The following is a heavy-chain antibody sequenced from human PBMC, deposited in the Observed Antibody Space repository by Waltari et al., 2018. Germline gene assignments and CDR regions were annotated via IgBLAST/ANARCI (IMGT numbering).Heavy chain of an antibody. D-gene: IGHD6-13*01. Sequence: EVRLVESGGGMVQPGGSLRLSCAGSGFTFSSHWMSWVRQAPGKGLEWVACMNHVRSQISSVHSVKGHFTISRDNAENSLYLQLNSLRAEDTAVYYCARDPIADGFILDSWGQGTLFIVSS. CDR1: GFTFSSHW. CDR2: MNHVRSQI. CDR3: ARDPIADGFILDS. V-gene: IGHV3-7*01. J-gene: IGHJ4*02.